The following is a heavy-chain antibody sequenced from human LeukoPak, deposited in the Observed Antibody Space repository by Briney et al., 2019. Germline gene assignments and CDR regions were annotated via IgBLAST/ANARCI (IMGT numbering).Heavy chain of an antibody. CDR2: TTNKAHSYTT. V-gene: IGHV3-72*01. D-gene: IGHD2-15*01. CDR3: ARAPSGLDY. Sequence: PGGSLRLSCAVSGFTLSDHNMDWVRQAPGKGLEWVGRTTNKAHSYTTEYAASVKGRFTSSRDESQNSLYLQMNSLKTEDTAVYYCARAPSGLDYWGQGILVTVSS. CDR1: GFTLSDHN. J-gene: IGHJ4*02.